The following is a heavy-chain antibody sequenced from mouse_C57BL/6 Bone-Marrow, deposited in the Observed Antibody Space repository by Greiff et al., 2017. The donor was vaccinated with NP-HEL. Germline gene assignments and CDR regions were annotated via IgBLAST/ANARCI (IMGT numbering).Heavy chain of an antibody. CDR3: AKNLGGIDYYMDY. J-gene: IGHJ4*01. Sequence: QVQLQQSGPGLVQPSQSLSITCTVSGFSFTSYGVHWVRQPPGKGLEWLGVIWSGGSTDCNAAFITSLSISKDYAKSQVFLKMNSLQADDTAIYDCAKNLGGIDYYMDYWGKGTAVTVSS. CDR1: GFSFTSYG. CDR2: IWSGGST. V-gene: IGHV2-4*01.